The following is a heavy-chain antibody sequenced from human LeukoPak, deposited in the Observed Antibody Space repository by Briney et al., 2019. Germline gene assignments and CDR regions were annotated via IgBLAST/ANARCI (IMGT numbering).Heavy chain of an antibody. Sequence: SETLSLTCTVSGGSISSYYWSWIRQPPGKGLEWIGYIYYSGSTNYNPSLKSRVTISLGTSKNQFSLKLSSVTAADTAVYYCARASYYDFWSGDNPHFDYWGQGTLVTVSS. CDR1: GGSISSYY. J-gene: IGHJ4*02. CDR2: IYYSGST. CDR3: ARASYYDFWSGDNPHFDY. V-gene: IGHV4-59*01. D-gene: IGHD3-3*01.